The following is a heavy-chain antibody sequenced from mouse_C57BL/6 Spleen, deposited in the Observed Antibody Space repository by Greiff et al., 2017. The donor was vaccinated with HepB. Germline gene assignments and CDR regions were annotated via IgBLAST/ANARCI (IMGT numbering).Heavy chain of an antibody. Sequence: VQLQQSGPELVKPGASVKISCKASGYSFTGYYMNWVKQSPEKSLEWIGEINPSTGGTTYNQKFKAKATLTVDKYSSTAYMQLKSLTSEDSAGYGGARGVYPPWFACWGQGTLVTVSA. D-gene: IGHD5-1-1*01. CDR3: ARGVYPPWFAC. CDR1: GYSFTGYY. CDR2: INPSTGGT. J-gene: IGHJ3*01. V-gene: IGHV1-42*01.